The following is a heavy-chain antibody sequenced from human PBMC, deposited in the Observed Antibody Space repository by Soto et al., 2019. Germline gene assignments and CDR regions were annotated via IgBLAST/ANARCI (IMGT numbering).Heavy chain of an antibody. D-gene: IGHD3-10*01. CDR3: AKDRGSGSYAANYYYYGMDV. Sequence: PGGSLRLSCAASGFTFSTYWMSWVRQAPGKGLEWVANIKPDGSEKWYVDSVKGRFTISRDNAKNSLYLQMNSLRAEDTAMYYCAKDRGSGSYAANYYYYGMDVWGQGTTVTVSS. J-gene: IGHJ6*02. V-gene: IGHV3-7*01. CDR2: IKPDGSEK. CDR1: GFTFSTYW.